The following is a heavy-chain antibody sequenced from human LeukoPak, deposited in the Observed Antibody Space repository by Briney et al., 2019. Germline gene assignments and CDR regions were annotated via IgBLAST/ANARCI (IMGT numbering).Heavy chain of an antibody. CDR2: IYPGDSDT. CDR1: GYSFTSYW. V-gene: IGHV5-51*01. J-gene: IGHJ6*03. Sequence: AGESLKISCKGSGYSFTSYWIGWVRQMPGKGLECMGIIYPGDSDTRYSPSFQGQVTISADKSINTAYLQWSSLKASDTAVYYCARLGDPYYYYYYMDVWGKGTTVTVSS. CDR3: ARLGDPYYYYYYMDV.